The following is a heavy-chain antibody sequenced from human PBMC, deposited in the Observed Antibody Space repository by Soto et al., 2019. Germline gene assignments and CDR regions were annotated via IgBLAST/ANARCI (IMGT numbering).Heavy chain of an antibody. Sequence: ASVKVSCKASGYTFTSYGISWVRQAPGQGLEWMGWISAYNGNTNYAQKLQGRVTMTTDTSTSTAYMELRSLRSDDTAVYYCARVPENYYDSSGYYQHWGQGTLVTVSS. V-gene: IGHV1-18*01. J-gene: IGHJ1*01. CDR3: ARVPENYYDSSGYYQH. CDR2: ISAYNGNT. CDR1: GYTFTSYG. D-gene: IGHD3-22*01.